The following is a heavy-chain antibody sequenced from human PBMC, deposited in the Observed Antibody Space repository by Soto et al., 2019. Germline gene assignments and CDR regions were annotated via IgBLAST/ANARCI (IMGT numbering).Heavy chain of an antibody. J-gene: IGHJ4*02. Sequence: GASVKVSCKASGYTFTSYGISWVRQAPGQGPEWMGWISAYNGNTNYAQKLQGRVTMTTDTSTSTAYMELRSLRSDDTAVYYCASILWFGELSYFDYWGQGTRVTVSS. CDR3: ASILWFGELSYFDY. CDR1: GYTFTSYG. CDR2: ISAYNGNT. V-gene: IGHV1-18*01. D-gene: IGHD3-10*01.